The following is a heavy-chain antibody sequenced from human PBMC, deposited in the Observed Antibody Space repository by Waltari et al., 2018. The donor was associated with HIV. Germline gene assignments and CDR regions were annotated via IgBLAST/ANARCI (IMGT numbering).Heavy chain of an antibody. V-gene: IGHV3-11*05. D-gene: IGHD3-22*01. CDR2: SISSSSTYI. Sequence: QEQLVESGGGLVKPGGSLRLSCAASGFKFSDYYMSWIRQAPGEGRKWDSASISSSSTYINYADSVKGRFTNSRDNAKNSLYLQMNSLKVDDTAIYYCARDRDLYYDTSAFSHWGQGILVSVS. CDR3: ARDRDLYYDTSAFSH. CDR1: GFKFSDYY. J-gene: IGHJ4*02.